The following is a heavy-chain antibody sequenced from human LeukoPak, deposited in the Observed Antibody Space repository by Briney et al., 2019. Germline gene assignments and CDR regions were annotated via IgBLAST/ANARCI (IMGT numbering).Heavy chain of an antibody. CDR2: ISGSGGST. V-gene: IGHV3-23*01. J-gene: IGHJ4*02. Sequence: GGSLRLSCAASGFTFSSYGMSWVRQAPGKGLEWVSAISGSGGSTYYADSVKGRFTISRDNSKNTLYLQMNSLRAEDTAVYYCAKDRIRDSYGSVFDYWGQGTLVTVSS. CDR1: GFTFSSYG. CDR3: AKDRIRDSYGSVFDY. D-gene: IGHD5-18*01.